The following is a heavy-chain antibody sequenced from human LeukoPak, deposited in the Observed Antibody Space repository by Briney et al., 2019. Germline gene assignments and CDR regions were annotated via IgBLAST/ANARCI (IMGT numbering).Heavy chain of an antibody. V-gene: IGHV3-21*01. Sequence: PGGSLRLSCAASGFTFSSYSMNWVRQAPGKGLEWVSSISSSSSYIYYADSVKGRFTISRDNAKNSLYLQMNSLRAEDTAVYYCARDPPIFGVPPPGYYYYMDVWGKGTTVTVSS. CDR3: ARDPPIFGVPPPGYYYYMDV. D-gene: IGHD3-3*01. J-gene: IGHJ6*03. CDR2: ISSSSSYI. CDR1: GFTFSSYS.